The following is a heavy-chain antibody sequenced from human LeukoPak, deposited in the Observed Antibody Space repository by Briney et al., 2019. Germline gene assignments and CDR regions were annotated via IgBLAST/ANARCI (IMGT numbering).Heavy chain of an antibody. V-gene: IGHV3-48*03. CDR3: ARYYDSSGYHIAPFDP. J-gene: IGHJ5*02. D-gene: IGHD3-22*01. CDR2: ITKSGSTI. Sequence: GGSLRLSCAASGFXFSSYEINWVRQAPGKGQEWVSYITKSGSTIYYADSVKGRFTISRDNAKNSLYLQMNSLRAEDTAVYYCARYYDSSGYHIAPFDPWGQGTLVTVSS. CDR1: GFXFSSYE.